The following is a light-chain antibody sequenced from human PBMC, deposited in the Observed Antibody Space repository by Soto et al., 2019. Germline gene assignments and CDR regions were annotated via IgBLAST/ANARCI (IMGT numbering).Light chain of an antibody. J-gene: IGKJ1*01. Sequence: EIVLTQSPATLSVSPGERVTLSCRASQSVGTYLAWYQQIPGQAPRLLIYDASNRATGIPARFSGSGSGTDFTLTISSLEPEDFAVYFCQQRNFRPGGTFGQGTKVEI. CDR2: DAS. CDR3: QQRNFRPGGT. CDR1: QSVGTY. V-gene: IGKV3-11*01.